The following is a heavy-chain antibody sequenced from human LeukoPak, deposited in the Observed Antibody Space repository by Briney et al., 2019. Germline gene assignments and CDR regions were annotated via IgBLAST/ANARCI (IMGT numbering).Heavy chain of an antibody. D-gene: IGHD3-10*01. J-gene: IGHJ6*01. CDR1: GYTLTELS. Sequence: ASVKVSCKVSGYTLTELSLHWVRPAPGKGVEWMGRFYSEDGETIYARKLQGRVIKTHDRSPDVASMDLSGLRAEGRDVYFCAVSRTARGYYG. CDR2: FYSEDGET. CDR3: AVSRTARGYYG. V-gene: IGHV1-24*01.